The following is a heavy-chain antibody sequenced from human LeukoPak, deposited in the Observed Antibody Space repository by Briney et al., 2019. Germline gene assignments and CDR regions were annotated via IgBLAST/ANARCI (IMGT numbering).Heavy chain of an antibody. V-gene: IGHV3-21*01. CDR1: GFTFSSYS. CDR2: ISSSSSYI. J-gene: IGHJ4*02. Sequence: GRSLRLSCAASGFTFSSYSMNWVRQAPGKGLEWVSSISSSSSYIYYADSVKGRFTISRDNAKNSLYLQMNSLRAEDTAVYYCARDRVSHPRGVTPLDYWGQGTLVTVSS. CDR3: ARDRVSHPRGVTPLDY. D-gene: IGHD3-10*01.